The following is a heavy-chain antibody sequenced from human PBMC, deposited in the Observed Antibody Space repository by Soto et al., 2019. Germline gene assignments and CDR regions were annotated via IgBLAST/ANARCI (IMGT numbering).Heavy chain of an antibody. CDR1: GGTFNNFA. V-gene: IGHV1-69*13. CDR2: VIPIFDTI. Sequence: SVKVSCKASGGTFNNFAFSWVRQAPGQGLEWMGGVIPIFDTINYAQKFQGRVTITADESTSTVYMELASLGSEDTAVYYCATDRGIQQWVYVFDSWGQGTTVTVSS. D-gene: IGHD5-18*01. J-gene: IGHJ3*02. CDR3: ATDRGIQQWVYVFDS.